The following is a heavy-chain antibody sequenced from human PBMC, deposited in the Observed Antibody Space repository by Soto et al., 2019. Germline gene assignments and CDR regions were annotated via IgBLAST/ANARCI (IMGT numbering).Heavy chain of an antibody. J-gene: IGHJ4*02. CDR1: GGSISGGGYY. D-gene: IGHD3-22*01. Sequence: QVQLQESGAGLVKPSQTLSLTCTVSGGSISGGGYYWIWIRQHPGKGLEWIGYIYYSGSTYYNPSLKSRVTKSVDTSKNQFSLKLSSVTAAHTAVYYCARFGYSTNIGIDYWGQGTLLTVSS. V-gene: IGHV4-31*03. CDR2: IYYSGST. CDR3: ARFGYSTNIGIDY.